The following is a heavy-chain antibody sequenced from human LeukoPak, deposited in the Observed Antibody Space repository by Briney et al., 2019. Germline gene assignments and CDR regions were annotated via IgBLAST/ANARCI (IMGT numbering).Heavy chain of an antibody. Sequence: SETLSLTCAVYGGSFSGYYWSWIRQPPGKGLEWIGEINHSGSTNYNPSLKSRVTISVDTSKNQFSLKLSSVTAADTAVYYCARALTIFGDYYYYYMDVWGKGTTVTVSS. CDR3: ARALTIFGDYYYYYMDV. J-gene: IGHJ6*03. CDR2: INHSGST. V-gene: IGHV4-34*01. D-gene: IGHD3-3*01. CDR1: GGSFSGYY.